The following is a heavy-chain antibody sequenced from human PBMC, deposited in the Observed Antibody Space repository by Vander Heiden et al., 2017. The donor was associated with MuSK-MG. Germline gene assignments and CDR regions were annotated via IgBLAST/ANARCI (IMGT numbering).Heavy chain of an antibody. V-gene: IGHV5-51*01. CDR1: GYSFTSYW. D-gene: IGHD2-2*01. J-gene: IGHJ6*02. CDR2: IYPGDSDT. Sequence: EVQLVQSGAEVKKPGESLKISCKGSGYSFTSYWIGWVRQMPGKGLEWMGIIYPGDSDTRYSPSFQGQVTISADKSISTAYLQWSSLKASDTAMYYCARLPAFHLVPAAVYGMDVWGQGTTVTVSS. CDR3: ARLPAFHLVPAAVYGMDV.